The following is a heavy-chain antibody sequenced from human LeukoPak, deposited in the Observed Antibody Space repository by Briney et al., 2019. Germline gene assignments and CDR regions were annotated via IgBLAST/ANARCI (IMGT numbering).Heavy chain of an antibody. CDR3: ARRHYYGSGRENAFDI. V-gene: IGHV4-39*07. D-gene: IGHD3-10*01. CDR2: IYYSGTT. CDR1: GDSISSISSF. Sequence: SETLSLTCTVSGDSISSISSFWGWMRRPPGKGLEWIGTIYYSGTTDYNPSLKSRVTISLDTSKNQFSLKLSSVTAADTAVYYCARRHYYGSGRENAFDIWGQGTMATVSS. J-gene: IGHJ3*02.